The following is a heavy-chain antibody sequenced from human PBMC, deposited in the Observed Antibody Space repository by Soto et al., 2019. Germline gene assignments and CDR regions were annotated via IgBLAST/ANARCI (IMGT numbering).Heavy chain of an antibody. V-gene: IGHV3-23*01. CDR2: ISGNAGST. CDR3: AKGIHVTVVPGTAYFDS. J-gene: IGHJ4*02. D-gene: IGHD2-21*02. CDR1: GFTFNNYA. Sequence: DVLLSASGGGLVHPGGSLRVSCAASGFTFNNYAMNWVRQIPGKGLEWVSSISGNAGSTWYADSVKGRFTISRDNSQGTVSLQMSSLRADDTAIYYCAKGIHVTVVPGTAYFDSWGRGTLVTVSS.